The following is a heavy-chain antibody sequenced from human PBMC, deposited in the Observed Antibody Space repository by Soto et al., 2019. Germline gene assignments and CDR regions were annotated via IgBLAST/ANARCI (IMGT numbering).Heavy chain of an antibody. CDR3: ARDLGDGYNLVRWYFDL. V-gene: IGHV3-64*01. CDR2: ISSNGGST. CDR1: GFTFSSYA. Sequence: GGSLRLSCAASGFTFSSYAMHWVRLAPGKGLEYVSAISSNGGSTYYANSVEGRFTISRDNSKNTLYLQMGSLRAEDMAVYYCARDLGDGYNLVRWYFDLWGRGTLVTVSS. D-gene: IGHD3-10*01. J-gene: IGHJ2*01.